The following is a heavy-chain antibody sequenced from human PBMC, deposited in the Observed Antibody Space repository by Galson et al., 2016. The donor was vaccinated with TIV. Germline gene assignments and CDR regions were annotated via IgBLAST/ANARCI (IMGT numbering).Heavy chain of an antibody. CDR3: ARCPAENY. V-gene: IGHV1-69*04. CDR2: IIPILNIA. J-gene: IGHJ4*02. CDR1: GDTFSNYA. Sequence: SVKVSCKASGDTFSNYAISWVRQAPGQGLEWMGRIIPILNIANYAQEFQGRVTITADESTSTVYMELNSLRSDDTAVYYCARCPAENYWGQGTLVTVSS.